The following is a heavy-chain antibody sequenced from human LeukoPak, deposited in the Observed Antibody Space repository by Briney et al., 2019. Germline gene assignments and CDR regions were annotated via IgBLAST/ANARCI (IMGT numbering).Heavy chain of an antibody. V-gene: IGHV4-38-2*01. Sequence: SETLSLTCAVSGYSISSGYYWGWIRQPPGKGLEWIGSIYHSGSTYYNPSLKSRVTISVDTSKNQFSLKLSSVTAADTAVYYCARARTYYYGSGSKYFDYWGQGTLVTVSS. CDR3: ARARTYYYGSGSKYFDY. J-gene: IGHJ4*02. CDR1: GYSISSGYY. CDR2: IYHSGST. D-gene: IGHD3-10*01.